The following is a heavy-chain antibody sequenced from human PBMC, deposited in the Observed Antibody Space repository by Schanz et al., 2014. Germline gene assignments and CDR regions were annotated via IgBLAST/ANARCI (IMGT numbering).Heavy chain of an antibody. V-gene: IGHV3-23*01. CDR2: ISGSGGST. Sequence: EVQLLESGGGLVQPGGSLRLSCAASGFTFSSYAMSWVRQAPGRGLEWVIVISGSGGSTYYADSVRGRFTMSRDNSKNTVHVQMSSLRVEDTAVYYCARVDSSGYFFDNWGQGTRVTVSS. CDR3: ARVDSSGYFFDN. D-gene: IGHD3-22*01. CDR1: GFTFSSYA. J-gene: IGHJ4*02.